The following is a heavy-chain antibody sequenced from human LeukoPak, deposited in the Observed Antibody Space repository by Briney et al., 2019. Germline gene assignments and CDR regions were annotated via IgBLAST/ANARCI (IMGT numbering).Heavy chain of an antibody. D-gene: IGHD2-2*01. CDR2: IYPGDSDT. CDR1: GYSFSSYW. Sequence: GESLKISCKGFGYSFSSYWIGWVRQMPGKGLEWMGIIYPGDSDTRYSPSLQGQVSFSVDKSINTAYLQWSTLEASDTAMYYCARQDCYSANCYLEYWGQGTLVTVSS. CDR3: ARQDCYSANCYLEY. J-gene: IGHJ4*02. V-gene: IGHV5-51*01.